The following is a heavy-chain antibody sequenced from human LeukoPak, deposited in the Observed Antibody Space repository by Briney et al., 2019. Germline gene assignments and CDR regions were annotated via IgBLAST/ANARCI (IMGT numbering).Heavy chain of an antibody. Sequence: PSEALSLTCAVYGGSFSGYYWSWLRQPPGKGLEWIGEINHSGSTNYNPSLKSRVTISVDTSKNQFSLKLSSVTAADTAVYYCARPGYYDNSGFNFDYWGQGTLVTVSS. CDR1: GGSFSGYY. V-gene: IGHV4-34*01. J-gene: IGHJ4*02. CDR2: INHSGST. D-gene: IGHD3-22*01. CDR3: ARPGYYDNSGFNFDY.